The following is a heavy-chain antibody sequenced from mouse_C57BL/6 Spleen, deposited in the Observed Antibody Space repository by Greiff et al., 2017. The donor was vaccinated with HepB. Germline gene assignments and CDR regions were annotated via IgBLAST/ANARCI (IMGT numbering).Heavy chain of an antibody. CDR1: GYAFSSSW. Sequence: VMLVESGPELVKPGASVKISCKASGYAFSSSWMNWVKQRPGKGLEWIGRIYPGDGDTNYNGKFKGKATLTADKSSSTAYMQLSSLTSEDSAVYFCARMITTVVATDYWGQGTTLTVSS. D-gene: IGHD1-1*01. V-gene: IGHV1-82*01. J-gene: IGHJ2*01. CDR2: IYPGDGDT. CDR3: ARMITTVVATDY.